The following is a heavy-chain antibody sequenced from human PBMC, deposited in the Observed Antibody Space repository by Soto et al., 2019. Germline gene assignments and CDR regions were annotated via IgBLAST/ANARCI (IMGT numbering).Heavy chain of an antibody. CDR3: ARSGPTPVTTLDFDY. CDR2: IIPILGIA. Sequence: QVQLVQSGAEVKKPGSSVKVSCKASGGTFSSYTISWVRQAPGQGLEWMGRIIPILGIANYAQKFQGRVTITADKSTSTAYMELSRLRSEDTAVYYCARSGPTPVTTLDFDYWGQGTLVTVSS. CDR1: GGTFSSYT. V-gene: IGHV1-69*02. D-gene: IGHD4-17*01. J-gene: IGHJ4*02.